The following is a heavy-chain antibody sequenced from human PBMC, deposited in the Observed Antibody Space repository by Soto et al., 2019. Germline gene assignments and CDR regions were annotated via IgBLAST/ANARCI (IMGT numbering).Heavy chain of an antibody. CDR1: GGSFSGYY. V-gene: IGHV4-34*01. J-gene: IGHJ4*02. Sequence: SETLSLTCAVYGGSFSGYYWSWIRQPPGKGLEWIGEINHSGSTNYNPSLKSRVTISVDTSKNQFSLKLSSVTAADTAVYYRARVKRMHRRVHEQQLACFDYWGQGTLVTVSS. CDR2: INHSGST. CDR3: ARVKRMHRRVHEQQLACFDY. D-gene: IGHD6-13*01.